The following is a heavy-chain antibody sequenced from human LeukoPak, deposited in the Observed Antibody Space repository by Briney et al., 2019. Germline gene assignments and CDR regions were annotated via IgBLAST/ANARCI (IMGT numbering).Heavy chain of an antibody. V-gene: IGHV4-4*07. J-gene: IGHJ4*02. Sequence: SETLSLTCSVSGGSISIYYWSWIRQSAGKGLEWIGRIYKSGSSNYNPSLKSRVSMSVDSSKNHFSLNLTSVTAEDTAVYYCARETSLPGYAGGLGFNYWGQGTLVTVSS. CDR1: GGSISIYY. CDR3: ARETSLPGYAGGLGFNY. D-gene: IGHD6-19*01. CDR2: IYKSGSS.